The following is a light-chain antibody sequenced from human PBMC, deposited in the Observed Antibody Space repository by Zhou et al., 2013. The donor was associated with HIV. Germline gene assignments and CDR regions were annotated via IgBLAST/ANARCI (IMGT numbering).Light chain of an antibody. CDR3: QQVNNYPRT. V-gene: IGKV1-9*01. J-gene: IGKJ1*01. CDR2: AAS. Sequence: IQLTQSPSSLAASVGDTVTITCRASQGITTYLVWYQQKPGKAPNLLIYAASTLQSGVPSRFSGGGSGTEFTLTISSLQPEDFATYYCQQVNNYPRTFGQGTKVEIK. CDR1: QGITTY.